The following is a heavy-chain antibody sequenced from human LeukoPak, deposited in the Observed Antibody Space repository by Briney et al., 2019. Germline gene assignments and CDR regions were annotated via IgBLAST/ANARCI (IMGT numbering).Heavy chain of an antibody. CDR2: ISDGGSRT. J-gene: IGHJ4*02. CDR3: AKVQLGIGVDY. CDR1: GFSFSSYA. Sequence: PGGSLRLSCAASGFSFSSYAVSWVRQAPGKGLEWVLGISDGGSRTYYADSVKGRFTISRDDSKNTLYLQMNSLRAEDTAVYYCAKVQLGIGVDYWGQGTLVTVSS. V-gene: IGHV3-23*01. D-gene: IGHD7-27*01.